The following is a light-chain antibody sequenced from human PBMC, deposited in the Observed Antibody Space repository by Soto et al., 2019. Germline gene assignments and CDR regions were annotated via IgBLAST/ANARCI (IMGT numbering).Light chain of an antibody. V-gene: IGKV1-39*01. J-gene: IGKJ2*01. CDR1: QTITNY. CDR2: SAS. CDR3: QQSYSTPRT. Sequence: DIQMTQSPSSLSASVGDRFTISCRASQTITNYLNWYQQKPGKAPQLLIYSASTLESGVPSRFSGSGSGTDFTLTISSLQPEDFVTHYCQQSYSTPRTFGQGTKLDFK.